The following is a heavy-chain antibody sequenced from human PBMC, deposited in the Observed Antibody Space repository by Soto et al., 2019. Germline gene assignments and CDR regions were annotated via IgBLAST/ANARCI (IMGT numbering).Heavy chain of an antibody. CDR3: ARDPREIQPPIRTYYDYIWGSYHPTRDNWFDP. CDR1: GFTFSSYW. Sequence: GGSLRLSCAASGFTFSSYWMSWVRQAPGKGLEWVANIKQDGSEKYYVDSVKGRFTISRDNAKNSLYLQMNSLRAEDTAVYYCARDPREIQPPIRTYYDYIWGSYHPTRDNWFDPWGQGTLVTVSS. J-gene: IGHJ5*02. V-gene: IGHV3-7*01. CDR2: IKQDGSEK. D-gene: IGHD3-16*02.